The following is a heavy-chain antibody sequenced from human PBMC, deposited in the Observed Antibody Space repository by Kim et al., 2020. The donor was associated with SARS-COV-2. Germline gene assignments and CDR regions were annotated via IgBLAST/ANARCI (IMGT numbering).Heavy chain of an antibody. V-gene: IGHV3-23*01. CDR2: ITGSSENT. CDR3: VKGTPSIYGNFDY. Sequence: GGSLRLSCAASGFTFSTYAMTWVRQAPGKGLEWVSVITGSSENTYYADSVKGRFAISRDNSKNTLYQQMNSLRAEDTAVYYCVKGTPSIYGNFDYWGQGTLVTVSS. D-gene: IGHD2-2*02. J-gene: IGHJ4*02. CDR1: GFTFSTYA.